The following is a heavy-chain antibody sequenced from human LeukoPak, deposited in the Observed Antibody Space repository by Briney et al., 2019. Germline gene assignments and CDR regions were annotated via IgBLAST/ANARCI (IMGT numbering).Heavy chain of an antibody. CDR2: ISGSGGST. CDR3: AKDPDPYYDSWSGYSKYNWFDP. Sequence: PGGSLRLSCAASGFTFSSYAMSWVRQAPGKGLGWVSAISGSGGSTYYADSVKGRFTISRDNSKNTLYLQMNSLRAEDTAVYYCAKDPDPYYDSWSGYSKYNWFDPWGQGTLVTVSS. J-gene: IGHJ5*02. CDR1: GFTFSSYA. V-gene: IGHV3-23*01. D-gene: IGHD3-3*01.